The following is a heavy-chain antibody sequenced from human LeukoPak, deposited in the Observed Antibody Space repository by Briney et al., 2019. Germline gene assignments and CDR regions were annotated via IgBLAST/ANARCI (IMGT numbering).Heavy chain of an antibody. Sequence: SETLSLTCTVSGGSISSYYWSWIRQPAGKGLEWIARIYTSGSTNYNPSLKSRVTMSVDTSKNQFSLKLSSVTAADTAVYYCARALNYDILTGYWGQGYFDYWGQGTLVTVSS. CDR1: GGSISSYY. J-gene: IGHJ4*02. CDR2: IYTSGST. V-gene: IGHV4-4*07. CDR3: ARALNYDILTGYWGQGYFDY. D-gene: IGHD3-9*01.